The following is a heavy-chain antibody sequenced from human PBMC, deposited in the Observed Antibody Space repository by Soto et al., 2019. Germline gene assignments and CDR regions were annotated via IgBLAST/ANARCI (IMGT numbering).Heavy chain of an antibody. D-gene: IGHD5-18*01. J-gene: IGHJ4*02. CDR3: AKDTQSGYSYGPEYYFDY. CDR2: ISGSGGST. CDR1: GFTFSSYA. Sequence: GGSLRLSCAASGFTFSSYAMSWVRQTPGKGLEWVSAISGSGGSTYYADSVKGRFTISRDNSKNTLYLQMNSLRAEDTAVYYCAKDTQSGYSYGPEYYFDYWGQGTLVTVSS. V-gene: IGHV3-23*01.